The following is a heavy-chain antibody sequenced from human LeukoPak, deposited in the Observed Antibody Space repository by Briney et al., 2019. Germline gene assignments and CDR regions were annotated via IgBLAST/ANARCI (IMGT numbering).Heavy chain of an antibody. J-gene: IGHJ5*02. CDR2: MNPNSGNT. D-gene: IGHD3-3*01. V-gene: IGHV1-8*01. CDR1: GYTFTSYD. CDR3: ARGGSIGQLGYYDFWSGYRATQKQKNWFDP. Sequence: GASVKVSCKASGYTFTSYDINWVRQATGQGLEWMGWMNPNSGNTGYAQTFQGRVTMTRNTSISTAYMELSSLRSEDTAVYYCARGGSIGQLGYYDFWSGYRATQKQKNWFDPWGQGTLVTVSS.